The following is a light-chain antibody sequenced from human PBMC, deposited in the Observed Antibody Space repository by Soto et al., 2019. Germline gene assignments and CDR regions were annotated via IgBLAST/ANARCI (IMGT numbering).Light chain of an antibody. CDR2: EVH. CDR3: SSYTTRSTPLYV. J-gene: IGLJ1*01. CDR1: SSDVGSYNY. Sequence: QSALTQPASVSGSPGQSITISCTGTSSDVGSYNYVSWYQQHPDKAPKLMIYEVHNRPSGVSNRFSGSKSGNTASLTISGLQAEDEADYYCSSYTTRSTPLYVFGTGTKVTV. V-gene: IGLV2-14*01.